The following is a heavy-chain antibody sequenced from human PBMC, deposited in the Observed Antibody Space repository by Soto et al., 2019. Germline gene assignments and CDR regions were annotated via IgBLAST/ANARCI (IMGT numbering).Heavy chain of an antibody. D-gene: IGHD3-10*01. V-gene: IGHV3-30*18. J-gene: IGHJ6*02. CDR2: ISYDGSNK. Sequence: QVQLEESGGGVVQSGMSLRLSCAASGFTFSSYGMHWVRQAPGKGLEWVAVISYDGSNKYYADSVKGRFTISRDSSKNTLYLEMNSLRPEDTAVYYCAKGEYYYGSGSPYYGMDVWGQGTTVTVSS. CDR3: AKGEYYYGSGSPYYGMDV. CDR1: GFTFSSYG.